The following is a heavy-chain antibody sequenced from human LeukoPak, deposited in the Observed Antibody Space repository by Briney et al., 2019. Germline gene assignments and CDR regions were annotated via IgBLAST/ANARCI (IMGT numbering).Heavy chain of an antibody. J-gene: IGHJ6*02. CDR2: IYSSGTT. CDR1: GGSISSYY. D-gene: IGHD6-13*01. Sequence: SETLSLTCTVSGGSISSYYRSWIRQPASKGLEWLGRIYSSGTTTYNPSFKIRVTMSLDTSNNQLSLKLTSVTAADTAVYYCARVSPIPAAGSSYYFAMDVWGQGTTVTVSS. V-gene: IGHV4-4*07. CDR3: ARVSPIPAAGSSYYFAMDV.